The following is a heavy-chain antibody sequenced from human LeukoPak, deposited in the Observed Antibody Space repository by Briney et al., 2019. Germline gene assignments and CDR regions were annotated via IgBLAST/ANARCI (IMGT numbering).Heavy chain of an antibody. CDR1: GFTFDDHG. CDR2: ISGSGDIT. J-gene: IGHJ4*02. Sequence: PGGSLRLSCAASGFTFDDHGMSWVRQAPGKGLEWVSVISGSGDITYYADSVKGRFTISRDNSKNTLYLQMNSLRAEDTAVYYCARRSGIAVAGAFDYWGQGTLVTVSS. CDR3: ARRSGIAVAGAFDY. D-gene: IGHD6-19*01. V-gene: IGHV3-23*01.